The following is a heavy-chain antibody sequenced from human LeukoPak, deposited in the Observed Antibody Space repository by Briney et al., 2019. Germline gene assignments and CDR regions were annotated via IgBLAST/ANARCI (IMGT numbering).Heavy chain of an antibody. CDR1: GFTFSSYA. D-gene: IGHD2-8*01. J-gene: IGHJ4*02. CDR2: IKQDGSEK. Sequence: GGSLRLSCAASGFTFSSYAMSWVRQAPGKGLEWVANIKQDGSEKYYVDSVKGRFTISRDNAKNSLYLQMNSLRAEDTAVYYCARWNANDSWGQGTLVTVSS. CDR3: ARWNANDS. V-gene: IGHV3-7*01.